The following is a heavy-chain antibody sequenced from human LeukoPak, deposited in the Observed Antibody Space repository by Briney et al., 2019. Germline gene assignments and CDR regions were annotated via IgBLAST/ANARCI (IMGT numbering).Heavy chain of an antibody. V-gene: IGHV4-4*07. CDR3: ARTTYYDFWSGYYKEGNWFDP. J-gene: IGHJ5*02. CDR2: IYTSGST. Sequence: PSETLSLTCTVSGGSISSYYWSWIRQPAGKGLEWIGRIYTSGSTNYNPSLKSRVTMSVDTSKNQFSLKLSSVTAADTAVYYCARTTYYDFWSGYYKEGNWFDPWGQGTLVTVSS. CDR1: GGSISSYY. D-gene: IGHD3-3*01.